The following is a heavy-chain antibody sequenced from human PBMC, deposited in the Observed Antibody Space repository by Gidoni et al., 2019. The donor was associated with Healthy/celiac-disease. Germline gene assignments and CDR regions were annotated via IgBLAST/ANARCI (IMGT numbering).Heavy chain of an antibody. D-gene: IGHD6-19*01. CDR1: GFTFADYA. CDR2: ISWNSGSI. CDR3: AKDYSSGWYQGAFDY. V-gene: IGHV3-9*01. J-gene: IGHJ4*02. Sequence: EVQLVESGGGLVQPGRSLRLSCAASGFTFADYAMHWVRQAPGKGLEWVSGISWNSGSIGYADSVKGRFTISRDNAKNSLYLQMNSLRAEDTALYYCAKDYSSGWYQGAFDYWGQGTLDTVSS.